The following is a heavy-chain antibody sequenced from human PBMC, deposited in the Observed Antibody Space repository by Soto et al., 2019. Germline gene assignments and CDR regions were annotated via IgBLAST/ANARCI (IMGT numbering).Heavy chain of an antibody. D-gene: IGHD3-22*01. J-gene: IGHJ1*01. Sequence: SETLSLPCAVSNYSISSGPSWAWIRQPPGEGRECIASMFYDLYTYHNPSLKRRFTISVDTSKNQFSLTLTSVTAADTAVYFCCRDSSSSFFYWGQGILVTVS. CDR3: CRDSSSSFFY. CDR2: MFYDLYT. CDR1: NYSISSGPS. V-gene: IGHV4-38-2*01.